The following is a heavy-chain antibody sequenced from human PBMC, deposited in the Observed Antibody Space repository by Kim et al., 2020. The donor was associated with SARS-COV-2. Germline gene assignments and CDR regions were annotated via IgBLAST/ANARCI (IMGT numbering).Heavy chain of an antibody. V-gene: IGHV3-23*01. J-gene: IGHJ1*01. D-gene: IGHD2-21*01. CDR1: GFTFTGHA. Sequence: GGSLRLSCTTSGFTFTGHALSWVRQAPGKGLEWVLSIDGSDGTTDYVDAVKGRFSISRDDSKTTLYLQMSALRADDTAAYDYLKGGWGWIWVCWGQGTLVTVSS. CDR2: IDGSDGTT. CDR3: LKGGWGWIWVC.